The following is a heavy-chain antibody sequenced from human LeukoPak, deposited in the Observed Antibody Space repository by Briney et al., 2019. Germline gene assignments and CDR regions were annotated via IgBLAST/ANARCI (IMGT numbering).Heavy chain of an antibody. Sequence: GASVKVSCKASGGTFSSYAISWVRQAPGQGLEWMGGIIPIFGTANYAQKFQGRVTITADKSTSTAYMELSSLRSEDTAVYYCASASEYSSSPTFDYWGQGTLVTVSS. J-gene: IGHJ4*02. CDR2: IIPIFGTA. D-gene: IGHD6-6*01. V-gene: IGHV1-69*06. CDR3: ASASEYSSSPTFDY. CDR1: GGTFSSYA.